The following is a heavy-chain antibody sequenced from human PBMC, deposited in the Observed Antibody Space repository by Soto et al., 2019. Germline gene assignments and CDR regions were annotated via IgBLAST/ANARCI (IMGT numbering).Heavy chain of an antibody. CDR2: IYYSGST. CDR1: GGSISSYY. D-gene: IGHD2-15*01. V-gene: IGHV4-59*01. Sequence: SETLSLTCTVSGGSISSYYWSWIRQPPGKGLEWIGYIYYSGSTNYNPSLKSRVTISVDTSKNQFSLKLSSVTAADTAVYYCAREGSDKNYYYYGMDVWGQGTTVTVSS. J-gene: IGHJ6*02. CDR3: AREGSDKNYYYYGMDV.